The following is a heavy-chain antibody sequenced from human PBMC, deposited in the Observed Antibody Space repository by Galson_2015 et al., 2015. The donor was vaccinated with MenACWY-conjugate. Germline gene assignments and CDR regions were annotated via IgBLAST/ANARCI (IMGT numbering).Heavy chain of an antibody. Sequence: SLRLSCAASGFMFRSYWMSWVRQAPGKGLEWVANIKQDGSEKYHVDSVKGRFTISRDSAKNALYLQMNSLRAEDTAVYYCARVYDFWSGYSGYYYGMDVWGQGTTVIVSS. J-gene: IGHJ6*02. CDR1: GFMFRSYW. V-gene: IGHV3-7*03. CDR2: IKQDGSEK. CDR3: ARVYDFWSGYSGYYYGMDV. D-gene: IGHD3-3*01.